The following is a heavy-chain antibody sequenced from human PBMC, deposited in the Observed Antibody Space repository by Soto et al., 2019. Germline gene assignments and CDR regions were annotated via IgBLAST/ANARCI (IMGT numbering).Heavy chain of an antibody. V-gene: IGHV3-7*01. Sequence: EVQLVESGGDLVQPGGSLRLSCAASGFTFNTYWMSWVRQAPGKGLEWVANIKEDGSEKYYVDSVKGRFTISRDNAKNLLYLQMNSLGAGDTAMYYCARFTRRSSGDHWGQGTLVTVSS. CDR2: IKEDGSEK. D-gene: IGHD6-25*01. J-gene: IGHJ4*02. CDR3: ARFTRRSSGDH. CDR1: GFTFNTYW.